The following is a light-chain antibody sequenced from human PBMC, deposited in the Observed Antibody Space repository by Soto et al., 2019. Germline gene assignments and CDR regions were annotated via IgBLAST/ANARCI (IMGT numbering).Light chain of an antibody. CDR3: QQYNSYPWT. J-gene: IGKJ1*01. CDR2: DAS. V-gene: IGKV1-5*01. Sequence: DIQMTQSPSTLSASVGDRVTITCRASQSISSWLAWYQQKPGKAPKLLIYDASSLESRVPSRFSGSGSCTEFTLTISSRQPDDFATYYCQQYNSYPWTFGQGTKVEIK. CDR1: QSISSW.